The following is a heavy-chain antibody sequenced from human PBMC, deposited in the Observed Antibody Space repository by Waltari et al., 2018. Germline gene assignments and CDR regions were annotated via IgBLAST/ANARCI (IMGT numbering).Heavy chain of an antibody. V-gene: IGHV4-39*07. CDR3: ARGNDFWSGYSYYYGMDV. CDR1: GGSISSSSYY. CDR2: IYYSGST. J-gene: IGHJ6*02. D-gene: IGHD3-3*01. Sequence: QLQLQESGPGLVKPSETLSLTCTVSGGSISSSSYYWGWIRQPPGKGLEWIGSIYYSGSTYYNPSLKSRVTISVDTSKNQFSLKLSSVTAADTAVYYCARGNDFWSGYSYYYGMDVWGQGTTVTVSS.